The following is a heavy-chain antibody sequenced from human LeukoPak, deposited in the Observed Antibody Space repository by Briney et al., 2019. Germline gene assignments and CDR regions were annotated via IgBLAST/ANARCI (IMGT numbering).Heavy chain of an antibody. CDR2: ITSSSSPI. D-gene: IGHD3-16*01. CDR3: ARWGFPIYYYYMDV. Sequence: PGGSLRLSCAASGFTFSTSIMSWVRQAPGKGLERVSYITSSSSPIYYADSVKGRFTISRDNAKNSLYLQLNSLRAEDTAVYYCARWGFPIYYYYMDVWGKGTTVTVSS. CDR1: GFTFSTSI. V-gene: IGHV3-48*01. J-gene: IGHJ6*03.